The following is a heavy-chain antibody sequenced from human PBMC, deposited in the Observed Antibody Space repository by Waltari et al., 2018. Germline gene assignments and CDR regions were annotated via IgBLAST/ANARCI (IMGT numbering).Heavy chain of an antibody. V-gene: IGHV3-23*03. Sequence: QLLESGGGLVQPGGSLRLTCSASGFILTDYAMNWVRQAPGKGLEWVSIIYKDGRVFRAESLQGRFTVSRDESKNQVVLTMTNMDPVDTATYFCAHSDFWSGSPSVNYWGQGILVTVSS. CDR1: GFILTDYA. CDR2: IIYKDGRV. CDR3: AHSDFWSGSPSVNY. J-gene: IGHJ4*02. D-gene: IGHD3-3*01.